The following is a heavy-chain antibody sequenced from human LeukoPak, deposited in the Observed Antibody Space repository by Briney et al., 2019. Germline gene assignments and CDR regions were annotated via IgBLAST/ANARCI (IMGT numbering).Heavy chain of an antibody. J-gene: IGHJ4*02. V-gene: IGHV3-21*01. D-gene: IGHD1-26*01. CDR3: AREENVGAKYY. Sequence: NPGGSLRLSCAASGFTFSSYSMNWVRQAPGKGLEWVSSISSSSSYIYYADSVNGRFTISRDNAKNSLYLQMNSLRAEDTAVYYCAREENVGAKYYWGQGTLVTVSS. CDR2: ISSSSSYI. CDR1: GFTFSSYS.